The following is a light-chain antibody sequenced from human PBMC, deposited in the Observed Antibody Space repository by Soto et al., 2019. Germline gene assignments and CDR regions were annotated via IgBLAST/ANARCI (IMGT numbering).Light chain of an antibody. Sequence: QSALPQPASVSGSPGQSITISCTGTVGLVSWYQQHPGKVPKLIIYDDTKRPSGVSSRFSGSKSGNTASLTISGLQTEDEADYYCCLSVGGRTYVFGTGTKVTVL. CDR1: VGL. V-gene: IGLV2-23*01. J-gene: IGLJ1*01. CDR2: DDT. CDR3: CLSVGGRTYV.